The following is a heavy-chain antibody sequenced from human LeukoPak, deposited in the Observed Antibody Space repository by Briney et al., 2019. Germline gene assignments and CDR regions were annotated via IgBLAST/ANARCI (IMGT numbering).Heavy chain of an antibody. CDR2: IWYDGSNK. D-gene: IGHD3-9*01. CDR3: ARDGDLTGYPHY. CDR1: GFTFSSYG. J-gene: IGHJ4*02. Sequence: QPGRSLRLSCAASGFTFSSYGMHWVRQAPGKGLEWVAVIWYDGSNKYYADSVKGRFTISRDNSKNTLYLQMNSLRAEDTAVYYCARDGDLTGYPHYWGQGTLVTVSS. V-gene: IGHV3-33*01.